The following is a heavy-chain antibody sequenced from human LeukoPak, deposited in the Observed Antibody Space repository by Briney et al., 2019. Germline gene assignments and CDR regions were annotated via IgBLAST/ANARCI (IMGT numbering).Heavy chain of an antibody. CDR2: IIPIFGTA. CDR3: ARGLLGDYYYYGMDV. CDR1: GGTFSSYA. Sequence: SVKVSCKASGGTFSSYAISWVRQAPGQGLEWMGGIIPIFGTANYAQKFQGRVTITADKSTSTAYMELSSLRSEDTAVYYCARGLLGDYYYYGMDVWGKGTTVAVSS. J-gene: IGHJ6*04. V-gene: IGHV1-69*06. D-gene: IGHD3-16*01.